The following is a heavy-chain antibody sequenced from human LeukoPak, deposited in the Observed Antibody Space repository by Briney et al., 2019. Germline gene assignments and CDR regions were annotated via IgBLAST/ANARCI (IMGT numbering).Heavy chain of an antibody. Sequence: SETLPLTCTVSGDSISTYYWSWIRQPPGKGLEWIGYIYYRVTSDYNPSLKSRVTMSVDMSTRQTSLKLSSVTAADTAVYYCARAVGGDGSGSLWGPGTLVTVSS. CDR2: IYYRVTS. J-gene: IGHJ4*02. CDR3: ARAVGGDGSGSL. V-gene: IGHV4-59*01. CDR1: GDSISTYY. D-gene: IGHD3-10*01.